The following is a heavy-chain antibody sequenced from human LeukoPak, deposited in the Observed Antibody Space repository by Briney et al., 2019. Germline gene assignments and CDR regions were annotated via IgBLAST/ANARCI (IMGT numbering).Heavy chain of an antibody. CDR1: GGSISSYY. Sequence: PSETLSLTCTVSGGSISSYYWSWIRQPPGKGLEWIGYIYYSGSTNYNPSLKSRVTISVDTSKNQFSLKLSSVTAADTAVYYCARDRLTWLRFLYYYYMDVWGKGTTVTVSS. V-gene: IGHV4-59*12. CDR2: IYYSGST. D-gene: IGHD5-12*01. CDR3: ARDRLTWLRFLYYYYMDV. J-gene: IGHJ6*03.